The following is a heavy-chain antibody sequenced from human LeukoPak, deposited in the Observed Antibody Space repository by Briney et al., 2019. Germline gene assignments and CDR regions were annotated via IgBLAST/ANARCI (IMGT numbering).Heavy chain of an antibody. CDR2: ISGGGGST. D-gene: IGHD2-15*01. Sequence: PGGSLRLSCAASGFTFSSYAMTWVRQAPGMGLEWVPTISGGGGSTYYADSVKGRFTISRDNSKNTLYLQMNNLRAEDTAVYYCVKDHRVGQLLLLPWGQGTLVTVSS. V-gene: IGHV3-23*01. CDR3: VKDHRVGQLLLLP. J-gene: IGHJ5*02. CDR1: GFTFSSYA.